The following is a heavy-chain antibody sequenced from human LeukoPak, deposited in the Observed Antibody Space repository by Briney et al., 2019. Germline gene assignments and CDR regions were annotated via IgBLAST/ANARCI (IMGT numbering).Heavy chain of an antibody. CDR2: MNPNSGNT. D-gene: IGHD3-22*01. CDR3: ARGLPSQSYYYDSSGHADY. V-gene: IGHV1-8*01. CDR1: GYTFTSYD. Sequence: ASVKVSCKASGYTFTSYDINWVRQATGQGLEWMGWMNPNSGNTGYAQKFQGRVTMTRNTSISTAYMELSSLRSEDTAVYYCARGLPSQSYYYDSSGHADYWGQGTLVTVSS. J-gene: IGHJ4*02.